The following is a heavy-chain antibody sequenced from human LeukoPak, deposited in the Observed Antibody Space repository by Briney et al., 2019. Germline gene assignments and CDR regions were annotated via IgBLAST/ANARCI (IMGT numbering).Heavy chain of an antibody. CDR2: ITAYT. Sequence: ASVKVSCKASGGTFNNYAISWVRQAPGQGLEWMGWITAYTSYAQKFQGRVTMTRDTSISTAYMELSRLRSDDTAVYYCARDLVDYYDSSGHDAFDIWGQGTMVTVSS. V-gene: IGHV1-2*02. D-gene: IGHD3-22*01. J-gene: IGHJ3*02. CDR3: ARDLVDYYDSSGHDAFDI. CDR1: GGTFNNYA.